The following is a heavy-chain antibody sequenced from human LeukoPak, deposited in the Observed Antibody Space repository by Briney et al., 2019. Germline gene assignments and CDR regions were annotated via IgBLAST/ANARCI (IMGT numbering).Heavy chain of an antibody. V-gene: IGHV3-7*01. J-gene: IGHJ4*02. CDR3: ARDSLGYYYDSSGSTLDY. CDR1: GFTFSSYW. Sequence: GGSLRLSCAASGFTFSSYWMSWVRQAPGKGLERVANIKQDGSEKYYVDSVKGRFTISRDNAKNSLYLQMNSLRAEDTAVYYCARDSLGYYYDSSGSTLDYWGQGTLVTVSS. CDR2: IKQDGSEK. D-gene: IGHD3-22*01.